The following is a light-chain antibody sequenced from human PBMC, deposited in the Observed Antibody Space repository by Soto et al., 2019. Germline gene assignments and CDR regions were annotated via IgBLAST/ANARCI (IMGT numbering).Light chain of an antibody. CDR3: QSYDSGLSGHWV. V-gene: IGLV1-40*01. CDR2: DNT. J-gene: IGLJ3*02. Sequence: QSVLTQPPSMSGAPGQRVTMSCTGSSSNLGAGYDVHWYQRLPGAAPKLLIYDNTHRPSGVPNRFSGSKSGTSASLAITGLQAEDEADYYCQSYDSGLSGHWVFGGGPKLTVL. CDR1: SSNLGAGYD.